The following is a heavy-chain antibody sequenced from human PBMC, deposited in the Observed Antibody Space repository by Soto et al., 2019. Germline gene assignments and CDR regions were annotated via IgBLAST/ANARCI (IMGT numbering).Heavy chain of an antibody. Sequence: RGSLRLSCAASGFSFSNYAMSWVRQAPGKGLQWVSGITDRGGDTYYADSVKGRFTISRDNSKNTLYLQMNSLRAEDTAVYFCAKRIAVAGPYFDYWGQGTLVTVSS. CDR3: AKRIAVAGPYFDY. D-gene: IGHD6-19*01. V-gene: IGHV3-23*01. CDR1: GFSFSNYA. J-gene: IGHJ4*02. CDR2: ITDRGGDT.